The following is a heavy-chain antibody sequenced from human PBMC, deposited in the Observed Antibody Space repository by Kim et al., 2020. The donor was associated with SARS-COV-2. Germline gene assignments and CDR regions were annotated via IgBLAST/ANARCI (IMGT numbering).Heavy chain of an antibody. J-gene: IGHJ5*02. V-gene: IGHV4-34*01. Sequence: SETLSLTCAVYGGSFSGYYWSWIRQPPGKGLEWVGEINHSGSTNYNPSLKSRVTIAVGTSKNQFSLKLSSVTAADTAVYYCARGFTMVRGVILWFDPWGQGTLVTVSS. CDR3: ARGFTMVRGVILWFDP. CDR1: GGSFSGYY. CDR2: INHSGST. D-gene: IGHD3-10*01.